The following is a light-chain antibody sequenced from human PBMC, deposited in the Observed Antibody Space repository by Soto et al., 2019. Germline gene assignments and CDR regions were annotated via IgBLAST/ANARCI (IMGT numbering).Light chain of an antibody. V-gene: IGLV2-14*02. CDR2: EVT. J-gene: IGLJ1*01. CDR3: SSYAGSNNV. CDR1: SSDVGNYEL. Sequence: QSALTQPASVSGSPGQSITISCIGTSSDVGNYELVSWYQQLPGKAPKLIIYEVTKRPSGVPNRFSGSRSGNTASLTVSGLQAEDEADYYCSSYAGSNNVFGTGTKLTVL.